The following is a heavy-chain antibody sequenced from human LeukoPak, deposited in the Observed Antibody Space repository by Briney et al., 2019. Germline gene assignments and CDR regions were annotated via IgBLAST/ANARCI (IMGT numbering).Heavy chain of an antibody. CDR3: ARDYGDRIGFDP. CDR2: ISAYNGNT. CDR1: GYTFTSYG. V-gene: IGHV1-18*01. D-gene: IGHD4-17*01. Sequence: EASVKVSCKASGYTFTSYGISWVRQAPGQGLEWMGWISAYNGNTNYAQKLQGRVTMTRDTSTSTVYMELSSLRSEDTAVYFCARDYGDRIGFDPWGQGTLVTVSS. J-gene: IGHJ5*02.